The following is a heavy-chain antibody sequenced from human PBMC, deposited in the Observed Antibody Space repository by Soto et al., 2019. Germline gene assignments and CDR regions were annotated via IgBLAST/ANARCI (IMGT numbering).Heavy chain of an antibody. CDR1: GFTVSSNY. CDR3: ERGGASLRHCEYFEH. J-gene: IGHJ1*01. V-gene: IGHV3-53*01. Sequence: EVQLVESGGGLIQPGGSLRLSCAASGFTVSSNYMSWVRQAPGKGLEWVSVIYSGGSTYYADSVKGRFTISRDNSKNTLYLQMTSRRAEDTAVYYCERGGASLRHCEYFEHWGQGTLVTVSS. CDR2: IYSGGST.